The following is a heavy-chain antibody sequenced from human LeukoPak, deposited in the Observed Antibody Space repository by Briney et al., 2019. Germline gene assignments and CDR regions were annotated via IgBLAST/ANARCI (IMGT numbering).Heavy chain of an antibody. D-gene: IGHD2-8*01. V-gene: IGHV1-46*01. CDR2: INPSGGST. CDR3: ARDLGYCTKGVCYDLYS. J-gene: IGHJ5*01. CDR1: GYTFTSYY. Sequence: ASVKVSCKASGYTFTSYYMHWVRQAPGQGLEWMGIINPSGGSTSYAQKFQGRVTMTRDTSTSTVYMELSSLRSEDTAVYYCARDLGYCTKGVCYDLYSGGKGTLVTVSS.